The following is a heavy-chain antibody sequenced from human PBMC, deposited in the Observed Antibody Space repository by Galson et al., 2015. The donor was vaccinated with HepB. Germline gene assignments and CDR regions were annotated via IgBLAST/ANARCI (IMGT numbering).Heavy chain of an antibody. V-gene: IGHV4-59*01. Sequence: ETLSLTCTVSGGSISSYYWSWIRQPPGKGLEWIGYIYYSGSTNYNPSLKSRVTISVDTSKNQFSLKLSSVTAADTAVYYCARGGKGTFDYWGQGTLVTVSS. J-gene: IGHJ4*02. D-gene: IGHD1-1*01. CDR1: GGSISSYY. CDR3: ARGGKGTFDY. CDR2: IYYSGST.